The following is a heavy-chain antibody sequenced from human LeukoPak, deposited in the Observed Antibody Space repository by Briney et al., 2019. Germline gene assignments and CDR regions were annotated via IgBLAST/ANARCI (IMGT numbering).Heavy chain of an antibody. J-gene: IGHJ4*02. V-gene: IGHV4-34*01. CDR1: GGSFSGYY. CDR2: INHSGST. D-gene: IGHD5-12*01. CDR3: ARGGGVWWLRAPFDY. Sequence: SETLSLTCAVYGGSFSGYYWSWIRQPPGKGLEWIGEINHSGSTNYNPSLKRRVTISVDTSKNQFSLTLSSVTAADTAVYYCARGGGVWWLRAPFDYWGQGTLVTVSS.